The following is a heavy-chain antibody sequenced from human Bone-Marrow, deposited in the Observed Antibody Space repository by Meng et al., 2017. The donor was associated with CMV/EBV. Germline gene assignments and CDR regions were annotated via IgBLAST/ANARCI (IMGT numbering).Heavy chain of an antibody. CDR2: ISYDGSNK. V-gene: IGHV3-30*04. Sequence: GESLKISCAASGFTFSSYAVHWVRQAPGKGLEWVAVISYDGSNKYYADSVKGRFTISRDNSKNTLYLQTNSLRAEDTAVYYCARGWAWYQMPGGDAFDIWGQGTMVTVSS. J-gene: IGHJ3*02. CDR1: GFTFSSYA. D-gene: IGHD2-2*01. CDR3: ARGWAWYQMPGGDAFDI.